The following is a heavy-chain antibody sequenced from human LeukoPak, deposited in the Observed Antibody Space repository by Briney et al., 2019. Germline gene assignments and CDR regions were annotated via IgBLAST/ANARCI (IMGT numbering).Heavy chain of an antibody. CDR2: IKEDGSDK. Sequence: GGSLRLSCAVSGFTFSDYWMTWVRQAPGRGLEWVANIKEDGSDKQYADSVKGRFTISRDNAKNSLYLQMNSLRAEDMALYYCAKDISTTRTTGALDPWGQGTLVTVSS. CDR3: AKDISTTRTTGALDP. D-gene: IGHD1-7*01. CDR1: GFTFSDYW. J-gene: IGHJ5*02. V-gene: IGHV3-7*03.